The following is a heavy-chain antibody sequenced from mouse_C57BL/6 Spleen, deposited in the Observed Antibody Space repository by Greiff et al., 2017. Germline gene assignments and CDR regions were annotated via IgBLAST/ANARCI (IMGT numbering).Heavy chain of an antibody. CDR3: ARGHGYDGSWFAY. J-gene: IGHJ3*01. Sequence: EVQLQQSGPELVKPGASVKISCKASGYTFTDYYMNWVKQSHGKSLEWIGDINPNNGGTNYNQKFKGKATLTVDKSSSTADMQLRSLTSEDSAVYYCARGHGYDGSWFAYWGQGTLVTVSA. CDR1: GYTFTDYY. V-gene: IGHV1-26*01. CDR2: INPNNGGT. D-gene: IGHD2-2*01.